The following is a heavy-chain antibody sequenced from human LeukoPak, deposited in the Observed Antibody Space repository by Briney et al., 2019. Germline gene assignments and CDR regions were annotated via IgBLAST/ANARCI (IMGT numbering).Heavy chain of an antibody. Sequence: SETLSLTCTVSGGSMSDYHWSWIRQPPGKGLEWIGYIYYTGTTNYNPSLKSRVTILVDTSKNQFSLKLNSVTAADTGVYYCARDQRRTSCFDYWGQGTLVTVSS. V-gene: IGHV4-59*01. CDR1: GGSMSDYH. J-gene: IGHJ4*02. D-gene: IGHD2-2*01. CDR2: IYYTGTT. CDR3: ARDQRRTSCFDY.